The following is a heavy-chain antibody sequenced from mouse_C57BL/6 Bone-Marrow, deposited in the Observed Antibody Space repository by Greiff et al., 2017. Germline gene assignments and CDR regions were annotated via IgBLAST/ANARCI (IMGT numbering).Heavy chain of an antibody. CDR1: GFTFSSYA. V-gene: IGHV5-4*01. D-gene: IGHD2-12*01. CDR3: ARDLELYDY. CDR2: ISDGGSYT. Sequence: DVKLVESGGGLVKPGGSLKLSCAASGFTFSSYAMSWVRQTPEKRLEWVATISDGGSYTYYPDNVKGRFTISRDNAKNNLYLQMSHLKSEDTAMXYCARDLELYDYWGQGTTLTVSS. J-gene: IGHJ2*01.